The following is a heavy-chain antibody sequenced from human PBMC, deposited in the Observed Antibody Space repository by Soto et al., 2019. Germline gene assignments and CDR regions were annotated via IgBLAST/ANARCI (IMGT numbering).Heavy chain of an antibody. J-gene: IGHJ4*02. CDR1: GFPFSSYA. D-gene: IGHD6-19*01. V-gene: IGHV3-30-3*01. CDR2: ISYDVSNK. Sequence: PVGSRRLSCAASGFPFSSYAMHWVRQDPGKGLEWVAVISYDVSNKYYADSVKGRFTISRDNSKNTLYLQMNSLRAEDTAVYYCARENIAVAGTSVYWGKGTLVT. CDR3: ARENIAVAGTSVY.